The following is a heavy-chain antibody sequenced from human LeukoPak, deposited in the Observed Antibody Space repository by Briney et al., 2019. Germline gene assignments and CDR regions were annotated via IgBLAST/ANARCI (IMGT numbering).Heavy chain of an antibody. Sequence: SQTLSLTCTVSGGSISSGGYYWSWIRQHPGKGLEWIGYIYYSGSTYYNPSLKSRVTISVDTSKNQFSLKLSSVTAADTAVYYCARGYDSSGYLNYWGREPWSPSPQ. CDR3: ARGYDSSGYLNY. V-gene: IGHV4-31*03. J-gene: IGHJ4*02. CDR1: GGSISSGGYY. CDR2: IYYSGST. D-gene: IGHD3-22*01.